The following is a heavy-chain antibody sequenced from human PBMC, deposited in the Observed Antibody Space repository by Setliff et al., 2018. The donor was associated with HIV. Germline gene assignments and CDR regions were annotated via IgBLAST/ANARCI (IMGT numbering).Heavy chain of an antibody. CDR1: GYTFIHYD. D-gene: IGHD3-22*01. CDR2: INVNNGNT. J-gene: IGHJ4*02. V-gene: IGHV1-18*01. CDR3: ARIPNHSSGFDY. Sequence: ASVKVSCKASGYTFIHYDVSWVRRAPGQGLEWMGWINVNNGNTNYAPKFQGRVTITADESTTTAYMELSSLRSEDTAVYYCARIPNHSSGFDYWGQGTPVTVSS.